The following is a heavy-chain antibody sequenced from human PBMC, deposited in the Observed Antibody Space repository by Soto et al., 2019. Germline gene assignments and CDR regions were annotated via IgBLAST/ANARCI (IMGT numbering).Heavy chain of an antibody. CDR1: GFIYSSYA. CDR2: ISGTGSNT. D-gene: IGHD6-19*01. CDR3: ARNYLGVAGDY. V-gene: IGHV3-23*01. J-gene: IGHJ4*02. Sequence: GGSLRLSCAASGFIYSSYAMTWVRQAPGKGLEWVSLISGTGSNTYYADSVLGRFTISRDNSKSTLYLQMNSLRAEDTAVYYCARNYLGVAGDYWGQGTLVTVSS.